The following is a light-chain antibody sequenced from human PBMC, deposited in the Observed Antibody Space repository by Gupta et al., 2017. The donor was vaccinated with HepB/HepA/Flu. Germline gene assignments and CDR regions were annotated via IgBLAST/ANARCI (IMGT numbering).Light chain of an antibody. CDR3: QQYPLFPLT. CDR2: ESS. J-gene: IGKJ4*01. CDR1: EHTSTF. V-gene: IGKV1-5*03. Sequence: DIQMTLSPATLSASVGDRVTISCQASEHTSTFLAWYQQKPGKAPNLLISESSFLESGGPSRFTASGSGTEFTLTINTLQPEDFATYYCQQYPLFPLTFGGGTKVEF.